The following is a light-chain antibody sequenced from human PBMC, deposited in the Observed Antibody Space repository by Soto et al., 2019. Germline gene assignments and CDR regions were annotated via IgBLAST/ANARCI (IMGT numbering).Light chain of an antibody. CDR3: QVWDSNSDHVV. Sequence: VLTQPPSVSVAPGKTARITCGGNNIGSKSVHWYQQKPGQAPVLVIYYDSDRPSGIPERFSGSNSGNTATLTISRVEAGDEADYYCQVWDSNSDHVVFGGGTKLTVL. J-gene: IGLJ2*01. CDR1: NIGSKS. CDR2: YDS. V-gene: IGLV3-21*04.